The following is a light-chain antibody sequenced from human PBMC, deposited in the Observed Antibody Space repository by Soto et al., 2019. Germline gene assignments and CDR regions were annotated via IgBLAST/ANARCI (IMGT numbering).Light chain of an antibody. V-gene: IGKV1-5*01. CDR3: QQYNSYPLT. Sequence: DIQMTQSPSTLSASVGDRVTITCRASESISSWVAWFQQKPGKAPKLLIYDASNLETWVPSRFSGSESGTEFTLTISSLQPDDFATYYCQQYNSYPLTFGGGTKVEVK. CDR2: DAS. CDR1: ESISSW. J-gene: IGKJ4*01.